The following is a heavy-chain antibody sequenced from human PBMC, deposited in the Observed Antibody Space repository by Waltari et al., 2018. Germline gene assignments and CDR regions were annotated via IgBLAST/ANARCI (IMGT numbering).Heavy chain of an antibody. CDR3: ARTIAAQNWFDP. CDR2: IYHSGST. Sequence: QVQLQESGPGLVKPSETLSLTCAVSGYSISSGYYWGWIRQPPGKGLEWIGSIYHSGSTYYKPSLKSRVTISVDTSKNQFSLKLSSVTAADTAVYYCARTIAAQNWFDPWGQGTLVTVSS. V-gene: IGHV4-38-2*01. D-gene: IGHD6-6*01. CDR1: GYSISSGYY. J-gene: IGHJ5*02.